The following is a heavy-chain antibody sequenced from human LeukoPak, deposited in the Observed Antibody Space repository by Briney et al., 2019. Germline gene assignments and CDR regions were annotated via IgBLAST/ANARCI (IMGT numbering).Heavy chain of an antibody. CDR2: TIPILGIA. CDR1: GGTFSSYA. Sequence: GASVKVSCKASGGTFSSYAISWVRQAPGQGLEWMGRTIPILGIANYAQKFQGRVTITADKSTSTAYMELSSLRSEDTAVYYCAREGYYYDSSGYYYLDYWGQGTLVTVSS. D-gene: IGHD3-22*01. J-gene: IGHJ4*02. CDR3: AREGYYYDSSGYYYLDY. V-gene: IGHV1-69*04.